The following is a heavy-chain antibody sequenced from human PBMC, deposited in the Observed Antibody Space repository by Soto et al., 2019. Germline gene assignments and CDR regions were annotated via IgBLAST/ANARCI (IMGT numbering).Heavy chain of an antibody. CDR3: TTDLLGKVVRRAFDI. CDR2: IKSKTDGGTT. J-gene: IGHJ3*02. Sequence: GGSLRLSCAASGFTFSNAWMSWVRQAPGKGLEWVGRIKSKTDGGTTDYAAPVKGRFTISRDDSKNTLYLQMNSLKTEDTAVYYCTTDLLGKVVRRAFDIWGQGTMVTVSS. CDR1: GFTFSNAW. D-gene: IGHD7-27*01. V-gene: IGHV3-15*01.